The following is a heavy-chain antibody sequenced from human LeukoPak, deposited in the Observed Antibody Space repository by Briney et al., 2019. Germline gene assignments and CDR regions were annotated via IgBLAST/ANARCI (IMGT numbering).Heavy chain of an antibody. J-gene: IGHJ5*02. CDR1: GYTFTSYG. V-gene: IGHV1-18*01. D-gene: IGHD2-2*01. CDR3: ARAVDCSSTSCYRNWFDP. Sequence: ASVKVSCEASGYTFTSYGISWVRQAPGQGLEWMGWISAYNGNTNYAQKLQGRVTMTTDTSTSTAYMELRSLRSDDTAVYYCARAVDCSSTSCYRNWFDPWGQGTLVTVSS. CDR2: ISAYNGNT.